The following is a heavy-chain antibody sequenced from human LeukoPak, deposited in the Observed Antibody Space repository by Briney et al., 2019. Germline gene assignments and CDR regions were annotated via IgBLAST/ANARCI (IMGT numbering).Heavy chain of an antibody. V-gene: IGHV3-21*06. J-gene: IGHJ4*02. Sequence: PGGSLRLSCAASGFXFSSYSINWVRQAPGKGLEWVSSTSSSGTYTSFADSVKGRFTISRDNAKNSLSLQMNSLRAEDTAVYYCARGSMGGTFDYWGQGTLVTVSA. CDR3: ARGSMGGTFDY. CDR1: GFXFSSYS. D-gene: IGHD2/OR15-2a*01. CDR2: TSSSGTYT.